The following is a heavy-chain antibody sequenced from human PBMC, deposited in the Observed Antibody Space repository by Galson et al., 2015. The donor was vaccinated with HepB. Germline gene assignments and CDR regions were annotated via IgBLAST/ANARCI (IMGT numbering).Heavy chain of an antibody. CDR2: ISYDGSNK. D-gene: IGHD4-23*01. CDR3: ATHLSDYGGNSSWFDP. V-gene: IGHV3-30*03. Sequence: SLRLSCAASGFTFSSYGMHWVRQAPGKGLEWVAVISYDGSNKYYADSVKGRFTISRDNSKNTLYLQMNSLRAEDTAVYYCATHLSDYGGNSSWFDPWGQGTLVTVSS. J-gene: IGHJ5*02. CDR1: GFTFSSYG.